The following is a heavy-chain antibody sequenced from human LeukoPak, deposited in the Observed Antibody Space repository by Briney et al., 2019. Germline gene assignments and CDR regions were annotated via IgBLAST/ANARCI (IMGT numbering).Heavy chain of an antibody. CDR3: ARDLPSYYFDSGNMFDP. CDR2: IYRSGRT. Sequence: SETLSLTCTVSGGSISNFYWSWIRQPAGKGLEWIGRIYRSGRTNYNSSLKSRVAMSIDTSKNQFSLKLSSVTAADTAVYYCARDLPSYYFDSGNMFDPWGQGTLVTVSS. D-gene: IGHD3-10*01. V-gene: IGHV4-4*07. CDR1: GGSISNFY. J-gene: IGHJ5*02.